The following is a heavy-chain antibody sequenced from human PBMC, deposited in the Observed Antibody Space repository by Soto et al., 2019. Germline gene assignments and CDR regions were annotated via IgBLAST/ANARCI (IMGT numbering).Heavy chain of an antibody. V-gene: IGHV3-11*06. J-gene: IGHJ6*01. CDR2: MSSSSSYR. D-gene: IGHD5-12*01. CDR1: GVIFSDYD. Sequence: PGGSLRLSCAASGVIFSDYDMSWIRQAPGKGLEGVSYMSSSSSYRNYADSVEGRFTISRDNAKNKLFLQMNSLRDEDTAVYYCARDSSRRGYSGHYYEAYFYYGMDVWGQGTTVTVSS. CDR3: ARDSSRRGYSGHYYEAYFYYGMDV.